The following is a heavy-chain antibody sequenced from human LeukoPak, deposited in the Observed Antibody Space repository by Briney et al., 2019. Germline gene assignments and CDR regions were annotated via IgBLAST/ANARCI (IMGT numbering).Heavy chain of an antibody. Sequence: GGSLRLSCAASGFTVSSNYMSWVRQAPGKGLEWVSVIYSGGSTYHADSVKGRFTISRDNSKNTLYLQMNSLRAEDTAVYYCARRISPSGCDYWGQGTLVTVSS. CDR3: ARRISPSGCDY. J-gene: IGHJ4*02. V-gene: IGHV3-53*01. CDR2: IYSGGST. D-gene: IGHD2/OR15-2a*01. CDR1: GFTVSSNY.